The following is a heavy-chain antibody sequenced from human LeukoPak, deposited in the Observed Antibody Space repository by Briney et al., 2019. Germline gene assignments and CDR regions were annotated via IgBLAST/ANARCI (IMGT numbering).Heavy chain of an antibody. D-gene: IGHD3-3*01. Sequence: SGGSLRLSCAASGFTFSSYGMHWVRQAPGKGLEWVANIKQDGSEKYYVDSVKGRFTISRDNAKNSLYLQMNSLRAEDTAVYYCARVLWGFQDFWSGYYRGMHFDYWGQGTLVTVSS. CDR3: ARVLWGFQDFWSGYYRGMHFDY. J-gene: IGHJ4*02. CDR1: GFTFSSYG. V-gene: IGHV3-7*04. CDR2: IKQDGSEK.